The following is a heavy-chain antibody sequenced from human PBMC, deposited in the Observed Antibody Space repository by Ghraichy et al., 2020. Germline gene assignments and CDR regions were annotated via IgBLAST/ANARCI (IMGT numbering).Heavy chain of an antibody. CDR3: ARGLPAAFWFDP. CDR2: IYYSGST. V-gene: IGHV4-31*03. D-gene: IGHD2-2*01. CDR1: GGSISSGAYY. J-gene: IGHJ5*02. Sequence: SETLSLTCTVSGGSISSGAYYWNWIRQHPGKGLEWIGYIYYSGSTHYNPSLKSRVTISVDTSKNQFSLKLSSVTAADTAVYYCARGLPAAFWFDPWGQGTLVTVTS.